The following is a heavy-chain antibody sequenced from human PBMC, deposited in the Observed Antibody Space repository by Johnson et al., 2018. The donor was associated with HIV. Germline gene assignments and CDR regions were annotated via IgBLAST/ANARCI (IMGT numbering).Heavy chain of an antibody. CDR1: GFTFSSYA. CDR2: ISYDGSNK. Sequence: QVQLVESGGGVVQPGRSLRLSCAASGFTFSSYAMHLVRQAPGKGLEWVAVISYDGSNKYYADSVKGRFTISRDNSKNTLFLQMNSLRAEDTAVYYCARDHSGYDSVTAAFDIWGQGTMVTVSS. V-gene: IGHV3-30*14. J-gene: IGHJ3*02. D-gene: IGHD5-12*01. CDR3: ARDHSGYDSVTAAFDI.